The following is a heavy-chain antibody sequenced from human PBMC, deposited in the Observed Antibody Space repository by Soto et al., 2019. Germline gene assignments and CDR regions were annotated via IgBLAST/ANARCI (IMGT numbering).Heavy chain of an antibody. Sequence: QVQLQQWGAGLLKPSETLSLTCAVYGGFVSSGSYYWSWIRQPPGKGLEWIGEMSHSGGTHFNQSLKSQVTISVDTSKNQFSLKMSSVTAADTALYYCARVERGTATTVVDAFDIWGPGTMVTVSS. V-gene: IGHV4-34*01. D-gene: IGHD1-1*01. CDR3: ARVERGTATTVVDAFDI. CDR2: MSHSGGT. CDR1: GGFVSSGSYY. J-gene: IGHJ3*02.